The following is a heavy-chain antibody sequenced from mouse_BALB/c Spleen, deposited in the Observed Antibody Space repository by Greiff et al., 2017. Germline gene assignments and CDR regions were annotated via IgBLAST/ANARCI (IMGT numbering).Heavy chain of an antibody. CDR1: GFTFSSYG. Sequence: EVKLVESGGGLVQPGGSLKLSCAASGFTFSSYGMSWVRQTPDKRLELVATINSNGGSTYYPDSVKGRFTISRDNAKNTLYLQMSSLKSEDTAMYYSARDGGKTHFADWGEGTLVTVSA. CDR2: INSNGGST. V-gene: IGHV5-6-3*01. J-gene: IGHJ3*01. CDR3: ARDGGKTHFAD.